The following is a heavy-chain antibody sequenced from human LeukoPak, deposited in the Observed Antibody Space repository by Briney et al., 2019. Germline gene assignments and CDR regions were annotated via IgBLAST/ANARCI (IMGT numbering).Heavy chain of an antibody. CDR3: ARAGCSSTSCYNY. CDR1: GYTFTGYY. Sequence: ASVKVSCKASGYTFTGYYMHWVRLAPGQGLEWMGWINPNSGGTNYAQKFQGRVTMTRDTSISTAYMELSRLRSDDTAVYHCARAGCSSTSCYNYWGQGTLVTVSS. D-gene: IGHD2-2*02. V-gene: IGHV1-2*02. J-gene: IGHJ4*02. CDR2: INPNSGGT.